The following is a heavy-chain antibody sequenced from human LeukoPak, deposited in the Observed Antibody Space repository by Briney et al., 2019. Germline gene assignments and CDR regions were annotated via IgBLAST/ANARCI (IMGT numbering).Heavy chain of an antibody. CDR2: IYSGGST. CDR3: ARMSSVRGALEGY. J-gene: IGHJ4*02. Sequence: GGSLRLSCAASGFTVSSNYMSWVRQAPGKGLEWVSVIYSGGSTYYADSVKGRFTISRDNSKNTLYLQMNSLRAEDTAVYYCARMSSVRGALEGYWGQGTLVTVSS. V-gene: IGHV3-53*01. CDR1: GFTVSSNY. D-gene: IGHD3-10*01.